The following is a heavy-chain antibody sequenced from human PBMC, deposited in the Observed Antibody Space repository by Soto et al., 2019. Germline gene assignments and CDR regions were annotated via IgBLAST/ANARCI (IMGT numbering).Heavy chain of an antibody. J-gene: IGHJ4*02. D-gene: IGHD1-26*01. CDR2: IIPIFGTA. CDR1: GGTFSSYA. Sequence: QVQLVQSGAEVKKPGSSVKVSCKASGGTFSSYAISWVRQAPAQGLEWMGGIIPIFGTANYAQKFQGRVTITADESTSTAYMELSSLRSEDTAVYYCARGGDIVGATWVDYWGQGTLVTVSS. CDR3: ARGGDIVGATWVDY. V-gene: IGHV1-69*01.